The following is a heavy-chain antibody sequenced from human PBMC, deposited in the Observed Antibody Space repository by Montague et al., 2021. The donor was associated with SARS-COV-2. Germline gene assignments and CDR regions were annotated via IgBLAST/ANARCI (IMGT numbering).Heavy chain of an antibody. D-gene: IGHD3-22*01. J-gene: IGHJ3*01. CDR3: AKEGVVVGADGFDY. V-gene: IGHV3-23*01. CDR2: ISTTGANT. Sequence: SLRLSCAASGFTFSSYGMNWVRQAPGKGLEWVSAISTTGANTYYAGSVKGRFTNSRDNSKNTLYLQLNSLRDEDTAVYYCAKEGVVVGADGFDYWGQGTMVIASS. CDR1: GFTFSSYG.